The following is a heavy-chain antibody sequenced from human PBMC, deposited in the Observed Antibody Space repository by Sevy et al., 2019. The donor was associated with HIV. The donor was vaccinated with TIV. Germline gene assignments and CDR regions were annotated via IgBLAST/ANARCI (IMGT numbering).Heavy chain of an antibody. Sequence: GGSLRLSCAASGFTFSSYWMSWVRQAPGKGLEWVANIKQDGSEKYYVDSVKGRFTISRDNAKNSLYLQMNSLRAEETAVYYCARIYCSSTSCYRGLGAFDIWGQGTMVTVSS. D-gene: IGHD2-2*02. CDR1: GFTFSSYW. V-gene: IGHV3-7*01. J-gene: IGHJ3*02. CDR3: ARIYCSSTSCYRGLGAFDI. CDR2: IKQDGSEK.